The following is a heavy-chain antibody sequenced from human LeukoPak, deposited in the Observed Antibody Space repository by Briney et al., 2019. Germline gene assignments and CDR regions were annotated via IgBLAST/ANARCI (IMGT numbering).Heavy chain of an antibody. CDR2: ISYDGSNR. CDR3: ASGLELDY. Sequence: GGSLRLSCAASGFTFSSYAMHWVRQAPGKGLEWVAVISYDGSNRYYADSVEGRFTISRDNAKNSLYLQMNSLRAEDTAVYYCASGLELDYWGQGTLVTVSS. J-gene: IGHJ4*02. CDR1: GFTFSSYA. V-gene: IGHV3-30-3*01.